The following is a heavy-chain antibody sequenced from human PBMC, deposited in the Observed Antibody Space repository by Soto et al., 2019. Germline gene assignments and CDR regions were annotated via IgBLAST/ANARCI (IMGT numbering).Heavy chain of an antibody. CDR3: ARAVGSPPHGDF. CDR2: ISGNNGNT. CDR1: GYTFGSYA. V-gene: IGHV1-18*04. J-gene: IGHJ4*02. Sequence: QVQMVQSGAEVKKPWASVKVSCKASGYTFGSYAITWVRRAPGQGLEWMGWISGNNGNTNYAQKFQGRVTMTTDTSKGTGFLELRSLRSDDTAVYYCARAVGSPPHGDFWGQGTLVTVSS. D-gene: IGHD1-26*01.